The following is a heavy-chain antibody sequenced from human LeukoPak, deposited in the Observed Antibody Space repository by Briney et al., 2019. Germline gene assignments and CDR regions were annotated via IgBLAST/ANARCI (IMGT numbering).Heavy chain of an antibody. J-gene: IGHJ6*02. CDR2: IWYDGSNK. V-gene: IGHV3-33*06. Sequence: GGSLRLSCAASGFTFSLYGMPWVRQAPGKGLEWVAVIWYDGSNKYYADSVKGRFTISRDNSKNTLYLQMNSLRAEDTAVYYCAKGRRGCSSTSCPDYYYYYYGMDVWGQGTTVTVSS. CDR1: GFTFSLYG. D-gene: IGHD2-2*01. CDR3: AKGRRGCSSTSCPDYYYYYYGMDV.